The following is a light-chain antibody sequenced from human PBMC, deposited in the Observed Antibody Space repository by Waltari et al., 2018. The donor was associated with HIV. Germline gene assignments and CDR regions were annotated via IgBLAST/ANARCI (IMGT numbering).Light chain of an antibody. CDR1: QGISRA. V-gene: IGKV1-13*02. Sequence: AIQLTQSPSSLSASVGHRVTITCRASQGISRALAWFQQKPGKTPKLLIYDASSLESGVPARFSGSGSGADFTLTISSLQPEDFATYYCQQFNTYPITFGQGTRLEIK. J-gene: IGKJ5*01. CDR2: DAS. CDR3: QQFNTYPIT.